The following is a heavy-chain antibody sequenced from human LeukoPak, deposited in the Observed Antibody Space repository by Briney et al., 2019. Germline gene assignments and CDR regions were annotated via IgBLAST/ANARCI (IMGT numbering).Heavy chain of an antibody. J-gene: IGHJ2*01. D-gene: IGHD3-10*01. CDR1: EIILRIYW. CDR2: IKQDGSEK. CDR3: TKEHYYAGGYFDL. V-gene: IGHV3-7*01. Sequence: GGSLRLSCEASEIILRIYWMSWVRQVPGKGLEWVASIKQDGSEKYYVDSVKGRFTISRDNAKKSLSLQMSCLRADDTAIYYCTKEHYYAGGYFDLWGRGTLVTVSS.